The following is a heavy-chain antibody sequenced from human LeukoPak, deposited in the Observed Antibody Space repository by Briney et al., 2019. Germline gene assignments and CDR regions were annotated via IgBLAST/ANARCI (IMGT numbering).Heavy chain of an antibody. CDR3: ARDTWESFGGLDY. V-gene: IGHV1-46*01. CDR2: INPSGGST. Sequence: ASVKVSCKASVYTFTSYYMHWVRQTPGHGLEWMGIINPSGGSTSYAQKFQGRVTMTRDTSTSTVYMELSSLRSEDTAVYYCARDTWESFGGLDYWGQGTLVTVSS. CDR1: VYTFTSYY. J-gene: IGHJ4*02. D-gene: IGHD1-26*01.